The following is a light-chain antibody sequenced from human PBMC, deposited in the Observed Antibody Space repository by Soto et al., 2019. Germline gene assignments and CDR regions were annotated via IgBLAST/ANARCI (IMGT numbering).Light chain of an antibody. V-gene: IGKV1-33*01. CDR1: QDIAKN. CDR3: KQKDILLPIT. J-gene: IGKJ5*01. CDR2: DAS. Sequence: IQMTQSPSSLSASVGDRVTITCQASQDIAKNLNWYQQKPGKAPKLLIYDASSLQTGVPSRFSGSGSATHFPFTTSTLQSEDIEPNYCKQKDILLPITFGQGHDWRLN.